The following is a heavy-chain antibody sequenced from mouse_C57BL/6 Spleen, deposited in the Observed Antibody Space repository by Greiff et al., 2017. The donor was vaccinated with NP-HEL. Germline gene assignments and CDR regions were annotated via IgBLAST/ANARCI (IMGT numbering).Heavy chain of an antibody. CDR1: GFTFSDYY. CDR2: ISNGGGST. V-gene: IGHV5-12*01. J-gene: IGHJ2*01. Sequence: DVMLVESGGGLVQPGGSLKLSCAASGFTFSDYYMYWVRQTPEKRLEWVAYISNGGGSTYYPDTVKGRFTISRDNAKNNLYLQMSRLKSEDTAMYYCARRGGNYYFDYWGQSTTLTVSS. CDR3: ARRGGNYYFDY. D-gene: IGHD2-1*01.